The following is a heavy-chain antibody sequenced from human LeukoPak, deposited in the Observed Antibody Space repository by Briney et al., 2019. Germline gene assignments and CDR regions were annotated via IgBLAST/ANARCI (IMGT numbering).Heavy chain of an antibody. J-gene: IGHJ4*02. D-gene: IGHD6-13*01. CDR3: ARDGIAAAGLDY. Sequence: ASVTVSCKASGYTFTGYYMHWVRQAPGQGLEWMGWINPNSGGTNYAQKFQGRVTMTRDTSISTAYMELSRLRSDDTAVYYCARDGIAAAGLDYWGQGTLVTVSS. V-gene: IGHV1-2*02. CDR2: INPNSGGT. CDR1: GYTFTGYY.